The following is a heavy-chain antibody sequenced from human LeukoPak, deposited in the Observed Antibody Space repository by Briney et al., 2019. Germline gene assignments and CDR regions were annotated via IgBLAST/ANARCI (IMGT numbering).Heavy chain of an antibody. J-gene: IGHJ5*02. D-gene: IGHD3-3*01. CDR2: INHSGST. CDR1: GGSFSGYY. CDR3: ARLVLRFLEWLPNNWFDP. V-gene: IGHV4-34*01. Sequence: KPSETLSLTCAVYGGSFSGYYWSWIRQPPGKGLERIGEINHSGSTNYNPSLKSRVTISVDTSKNQFSLKLSSVTAADTAVYYCARLVLRFLEWLPNNWFDPWGQGTLVTVSS.